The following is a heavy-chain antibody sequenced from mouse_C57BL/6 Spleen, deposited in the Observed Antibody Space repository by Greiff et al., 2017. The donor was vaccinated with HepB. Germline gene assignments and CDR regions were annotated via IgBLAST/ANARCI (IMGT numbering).Heavy chain of an antibody. V-gene: IGHV1-80*01. CDR1: GYAFSSYW. D-gene: IGHD1-3*01. Sequence: QVQLQQSGAELVKPGASVKISCKASGYAFSSYWMNWVKQRPGKGLEWIGQIYPGDGDTNYNGKFKGKATLTADKSSSTAYMQLSSLTSEDSAVYFCARGTLYKLLPWYFDVWGTGTTVTVSS. J-gene: IGHJ1*03. CDR3: ARGTLYKLLPWYFDV. CDR2: IYPGDGDT.